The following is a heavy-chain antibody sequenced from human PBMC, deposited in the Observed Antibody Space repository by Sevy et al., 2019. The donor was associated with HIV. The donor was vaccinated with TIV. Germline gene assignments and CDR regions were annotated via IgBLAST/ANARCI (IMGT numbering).Heavy chain of an antibody. V-gene: IGHV1-2*06. CDR3: ARGVYSSLRGCMDV. Sequence: ASVKVSCKASGYTFTGYYMHWVRQAPGQGLEWMGRINPNSGGTNYAQKFQGRVTMTRDTSISTASMELNRLRSDDTAVYYCARGVYSSLRGCMDVWGQGTTVTVSS. D-gene: IGHD6-13*01. CDR1: GYTFTGYY. J-gene: IGHJ6*02. CDR2: INPNSGGT.